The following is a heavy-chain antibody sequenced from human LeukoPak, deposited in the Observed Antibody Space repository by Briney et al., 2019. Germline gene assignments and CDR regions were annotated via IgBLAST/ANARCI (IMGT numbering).Heavy chain of an antibody. D-gene: IGHD3-3*01. CDR1: GFTFSSYS. CDR3: ARGFDVLRFLEWLGNYYMDV. Sequence: GGSLRLSCAASGFTFSSYSMNWVRQAPGKGLEWVPSISSSSSYIYYADSVKGRFTISRDNAKNSLYLQMNSLRAEDTAVYYCARGFDVLRFLEWLGNYYMDVWGKGTTVTVSS. CDR2: ISSSSSYI. V-gene: IGHV3-21*01. J-gene: IGHJ6*03.